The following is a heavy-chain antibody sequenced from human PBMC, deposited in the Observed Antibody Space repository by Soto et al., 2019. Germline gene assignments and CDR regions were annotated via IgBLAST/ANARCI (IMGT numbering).Heavy chain of an antibody. J-gene: IGHJ4*02. CDR1: GFIFSDYY. CDR3: ARDRLESRWLGLGY. CDR2: ISSSGSTI. V-gene: IGHV3-11*01. Sequence: LRLSCAASGFIFSDYYMSWIRQAPGKGLEWVSYISSSGSTIYYTDSVKGRFTISRDNAKNSLYLQMNSLRAEDTAVYYCARDRLESRWLGLGYWGQGTQVTVSS. D-gene: IGHD6-19*01.